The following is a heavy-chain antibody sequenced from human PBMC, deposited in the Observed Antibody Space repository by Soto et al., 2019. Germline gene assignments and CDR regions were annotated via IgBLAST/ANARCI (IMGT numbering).Heavy chain of an antibody. CDR1: GFTFSSYA. D-gene: IGHD3-10*01. Sequence: GGSLRLSCAASGFTFSSYAMRWVRQAPGKGLEWVAVISYDGSNKYYADSVKGRFTISRDNSKNTLYLQMNSLRAEDTAVYYCARVGGFGETAYYYGMDVWGQGTTVTVSS. CDR2: ISYDGSNK. CDR3: ARVGGFGETAYYYGMDV. J-gene: IGHJ6*02. V-gene: IGHV3-30-3*01.